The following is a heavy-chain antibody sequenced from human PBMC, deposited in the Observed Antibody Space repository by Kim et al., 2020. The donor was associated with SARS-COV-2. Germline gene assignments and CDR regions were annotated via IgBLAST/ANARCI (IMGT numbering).Heavy chain of an antibody. D-gene: IGHD2-21*01. CDR3: TRDVNTVGDY. J-gene: IGHJ4*02. CDR2: INADGSDT. CDR1: GFSFNIHT. V-gene: IGHV3-74*01. Sequence: GGSLRLSCTTSGFSFNIHTMHWVRQAPGEGLVWVSRINADGSDTTYAESVRGRFTSSRDNTKSTLYLQMNSLRADDTAVYYCTRDVNTVGDYWGQGTLVTVSS.